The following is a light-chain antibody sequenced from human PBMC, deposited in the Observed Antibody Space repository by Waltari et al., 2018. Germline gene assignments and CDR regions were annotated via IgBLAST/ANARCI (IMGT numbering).Light chain of an antibody. CDR1: QTISSW. V-gene: IGKV1-5*03. J-gene: IGKJ4*01. CDR2: KAS. Sequence: DIQMTQSPSTLSASVGDRVTITCRASQTISSWLAWYQQKPGKAPQLLISKASSLESGVPSRFSGSGSGTEFTLTISSLLPEDVATYYCQEANSFPLTFGGGTKVEI. CDR3: QEANSFPLT.